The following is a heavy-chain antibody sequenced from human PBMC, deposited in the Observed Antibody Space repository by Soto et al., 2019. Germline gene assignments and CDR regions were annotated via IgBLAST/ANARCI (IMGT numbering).Heavy chain of an antibody. CDR1: GFIFSSYY. CDR2: ISGGSAYI. V-gene: IGHV3-21*01. J-gene: IGHJ6*02. CDR3: VRVWRLVGRYGMDV. D-gene: IGHD6-25*01. Sequence: PGGSLRLSCVGPGFIFSSYYMNWVRQAPGKGLEWVSSISGGSAYIYYADSVKGRFTISRDNAKNSLYLEMNSLRVEDTAAYYCVRVWRLVGRYGMDVWGQGTTVTVSS.